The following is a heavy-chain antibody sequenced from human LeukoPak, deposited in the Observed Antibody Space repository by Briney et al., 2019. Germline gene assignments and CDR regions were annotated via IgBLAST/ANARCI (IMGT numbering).Heavy chain of an antibody. CDR2: IYYSGST. CDR1: GGTISSYY. D-gene: IGHD1-26*01. CDR3: AGDMVGGRFFDFYY. V-gene: IGHV4-59*12. J-gene: IGHJ4*02. Sequence: SETLSLTCTVSGGTISSYYWNWIRQPPGKGLEWIGYIYYSGSTNYNPSLKSGVTISVDTSKNQFPLKPSTVTAADTAAYYRAGDMVGGRFFDFYYWGQGNLVTVSS.